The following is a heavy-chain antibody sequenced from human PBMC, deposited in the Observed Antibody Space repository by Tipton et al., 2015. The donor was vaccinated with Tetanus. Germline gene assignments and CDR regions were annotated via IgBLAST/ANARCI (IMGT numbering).Heavy chain of an antibody. V-gene: IGHV3-30-3*01. D-gene: IGHD3-10*01. J-gene: IGHJ4*02. Sequence: SLRLSCATSGLSFSGYGLHWLRQAPGKRLEWVALVAYDGNNKYYADSVKGRFTIPRDNSKDTLYLQMNSLRPEDTAVYYCARDGFYYGSGSYYRAFWGQGTLVTVSP. CDR3: ARDGFYYGSGSYYRAF. CDR2: VAYDGNNK. CDR1: GLSFSGYG.